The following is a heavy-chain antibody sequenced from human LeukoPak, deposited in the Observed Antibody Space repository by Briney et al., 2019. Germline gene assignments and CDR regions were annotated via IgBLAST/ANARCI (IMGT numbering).Heavy chain of an antibody. V-gene: IGHV5-51*01. J-gene: IGHJ4*02. Sequence: GESLKISCKGSGYSFTNYWIGWVRQVPGKGLEWMGIIYPGDSDTRYSPSFQGQVTISADKSISTAYLQWSSLKASDTAMYYCARSSLWFGSTSRVYYFDYWGQGTLVTVSS. D-gene: IGHD3-10*01. CDR2: IYPGDSDT. CDR1: GYSFTNYW. CDR3: ARSSLWFGSTSRVYYFDY.